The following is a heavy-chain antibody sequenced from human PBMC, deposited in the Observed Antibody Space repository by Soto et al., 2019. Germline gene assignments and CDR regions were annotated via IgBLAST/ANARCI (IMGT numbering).Heavy chain of an antibody. CDR2: ISGGGGST. V-gene: IGHV3-23*01. J-gene: IGHJ4*02. CDR3: AKADLLGYCTGGSCYSLDY. CDR1: GFTFSTYA. D-gene: IGHD2-15*01. Sequence: EVQVLESGGGLVQPGGSLRLSCAASGFTFSTYAMSWVRQAPGKGLEWGSGISGGGGSTYYADSGKGRFTISRDNSKNTLYLQMNNLRAEDTAVYYCAKADLLGYCTGGSCYSLDYWGQGTLVTVSS.